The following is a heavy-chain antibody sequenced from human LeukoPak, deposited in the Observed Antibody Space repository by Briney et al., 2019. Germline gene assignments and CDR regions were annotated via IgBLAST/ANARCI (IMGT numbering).Heavy chain of an antibody. Sequence: ASVKVSCKASGYTLTYRYLHWVRQAPGQALEWMGWITPFNGNTNYAQKFQDRVIITRDRSMSTAYMELSSLRSEDTAMYYCASGSGSYLDAFDIWGQGTMVTVSS. J-gene: IGHJ3*02. V-gene: IGHV1-45*02. CDR3: ASGSGSYLDAFDI. CDR1: GYTLTYRY. D-gene: IGHD1-26*01. CDR2: ITPFNGNT.